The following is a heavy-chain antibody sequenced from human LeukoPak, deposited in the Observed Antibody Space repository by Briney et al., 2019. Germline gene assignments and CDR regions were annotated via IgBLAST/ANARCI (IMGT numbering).Heavy chain of an antibody. CDR2: FSTSGGST. CDR1: GFTFSSYA. V-gene: IGHV3-23*01. Sequence: GGSLRLSCAASGFTFSSYAMSWVRQAPGKGLEWVSGFSTSGGSTYNADSVKGRFTLFRDNSKNTLYLQMNSLRAEDTAVYYCAKGVEYGMDVWGQGTTVTVSS. CDR3: AKGVEYGMDV. J-gene: IGHJ6*02. D-gene: IGHD2-8*01.